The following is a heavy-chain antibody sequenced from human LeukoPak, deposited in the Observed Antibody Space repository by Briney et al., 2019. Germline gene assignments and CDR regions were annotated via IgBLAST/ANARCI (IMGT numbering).Heavy chain of an antibody. D-gene: IGHD1-26*01. CDR3: ARKTRGSYDLGY. V-gene: IGHV1-69*04. Sequence: SVKVSCKASGYTFTDYGVSWVRQAPGQGLEWMGRIIPILGIANYAQKFQGRVTITADKSTSTAYMELSSLRSEDTAVYYCARKTRGSYDLGYWGQGTLVTVSS. CDR1: GYTFTDYG. CDR2: IIPILGIA. J-gene: IGHJ4*02.